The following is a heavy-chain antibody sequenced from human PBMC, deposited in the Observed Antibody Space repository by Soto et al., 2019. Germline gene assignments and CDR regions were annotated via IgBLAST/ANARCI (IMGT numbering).Heavy chain of an antibody. D-gene: IGHD3-10*01. J-gene: IGHJ6*03. V-gene: IGHV1-18*01. Sequence: QVQLVQSGAEVKKPGASVKVSCKASGYSFTSHGISWVRQAPGQGLEWMGWISANSGDTNYAQKLQGRVTVTTDTSTSTAYLELRSLSSEDTAVYYCARMVRGSNIDYYPYIDVWGKGTTVTVSS. CDR3: ARMVRGSNIDYYPYIDV. CDR1: GYSFTSHG. CDR2: ISANSGDT.